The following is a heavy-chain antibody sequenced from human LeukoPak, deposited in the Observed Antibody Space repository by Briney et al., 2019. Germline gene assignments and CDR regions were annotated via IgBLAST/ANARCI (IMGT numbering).Heavy chain of an antibody. J-gene: IGHJ4*02. CDR2: IYYSGST. CDR3: ARFRGYSYGLDY. Sequence: SENLSLTCTVSGGSISSYYWSWIRQPPGKGLEWIGYIYYSGSTNYNPSLKSRVTISVDTSKNQFSLKLSSVTAADTAVYYCARFRGYSYGLDYWGQGTLVTVSS. CDR1: GGSISSYY. D-gene: IGHD5-18*01. V-gene: IGHV4-59*01.